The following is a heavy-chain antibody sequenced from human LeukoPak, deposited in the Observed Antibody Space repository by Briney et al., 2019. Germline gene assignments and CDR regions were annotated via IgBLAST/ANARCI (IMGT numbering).Heavy chain of an antibody. J-gene: IGHJ4*02. CDR2: ISYDGSNK. D-gene: IGHD5-18*01. CDR1: ELTFSSYG. CDR3: AKQMYSYGLQDY. Sequence: GGSLKPSCPASELTFSSYGMHGFRRAPAKGLEWLPVISYDGSNKYYADSVKGRFTISRDNSKNTLYLQMNSLRAEDTAVYYCAKQMYSYGLQDYWGQGTLVTVSS. V-gene: IGHV3-30*18.